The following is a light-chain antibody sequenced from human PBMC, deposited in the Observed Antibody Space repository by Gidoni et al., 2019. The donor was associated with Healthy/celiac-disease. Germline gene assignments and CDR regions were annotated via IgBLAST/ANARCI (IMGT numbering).Light chain of an antibody. Sequence: IVMTQSPLSLPVTPGEPASISCRSSQSLLHSNGYNYMDWYLQKPGPSPQLLIYLGSTRASGVPDRFSGSGSGTDFTLKSSRVEAEDVGVYYCMQALQTPLTFGGGTKVEIK. J-gene: IGKJ4*01. CDR1: QSLLHSNGYNY. CDR3: MQALQTPLT. CDR2: LGS. V-gene: IGKV2-28*01.